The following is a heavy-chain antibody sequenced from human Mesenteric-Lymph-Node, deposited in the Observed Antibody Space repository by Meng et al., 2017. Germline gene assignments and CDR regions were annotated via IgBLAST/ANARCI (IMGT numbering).Heavy chain of an antibody. CDR3: ARGLESDYGDYYYYGMDV. V-gene: IGHV1-8*01. CDR2: MNPNSGNT. J-gene: IGHJ6*02. CDR1: GYTFTSYD. D-gene: IGHD4-17*01. Sequence: ASMKVSCKASGYTFTSYDINWVRQATGQGLEWMGWMNPNSGNTGYAQKFQGRVTVTRNTSISTAYMELSSLRSEDTAVYYCARGLESDYGDYYYYGMDVWGQGTTVTVSS.